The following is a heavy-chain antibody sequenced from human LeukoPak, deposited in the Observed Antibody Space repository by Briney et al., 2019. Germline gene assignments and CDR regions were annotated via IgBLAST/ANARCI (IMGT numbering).Heavy chain of an antibody. CDR2: IYTSGST. CDR1: GGSISSGSYY. J-gene: IGHJ4*02. D-gene: IGHD2-2*01. V-gene: IGHV4-61*02. CDR3: ARRYCSSTSCFLGFDY. Sequence: SQTPSLTCTVSGGSISSGSYYWSWIRQPAGKGLEWIGRIYTSGSTNYNPSLKSRVTISVDTSKNQFSLKLSSVTAADTAVYYCARRYCSSTSCFLGFDYWGQGTLVTVSS.